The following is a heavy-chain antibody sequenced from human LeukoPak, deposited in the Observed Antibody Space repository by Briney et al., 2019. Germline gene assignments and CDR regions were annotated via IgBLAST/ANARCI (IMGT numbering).Heavy chain of an antibody. CDR3: ARDAHYDFWSGYYTGNMDV. CDR2: IYHSGST. D-gene: IGHD3-3*01. Sequence: SETLSLTCTVSGGSISSSSYYWGWIRQPPGKGLEWIGSIYHSGSTYYNPSLKSRVTISVDTSKNQFSLKLSSVTAADTAVYYCARDAHYDFWSGYYTGNMDVWGKGTTVTVSS. J-gene: IGHJ6*03. CDR1: GGSISSSSYY. V-gene: IGHV4-39*07.